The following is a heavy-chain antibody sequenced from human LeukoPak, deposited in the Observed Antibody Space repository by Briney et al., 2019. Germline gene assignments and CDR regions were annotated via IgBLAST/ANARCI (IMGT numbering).Heavy chain of an antibody. J-gene: IGHJ4*02. CDR2: INHSGST. D-gene: IGHD6-19*01. CDR1: GGSFSGYY. V-gene: IGHV4-34*01. Sequence: PSETLSLTCAVYGGSFSGYYWSWIRQPPGKGLEWIGEINHSGSTNYNPSLKSRVTISVDTSKNQFSLKLSSVTAADTAVYYCARSRTSGDEALAGNYWGREPWSPSPQ. CDR3: ARSRTSGDEALAGNY.